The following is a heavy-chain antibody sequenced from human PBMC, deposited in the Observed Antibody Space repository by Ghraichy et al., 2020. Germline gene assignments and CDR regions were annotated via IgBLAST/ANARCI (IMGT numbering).Heavy chain of an antibody. V-gene: IGHV4-34*01. CDR1: GGSFSGYY. D-gene: IGHD1-7*01. Sequence: SQTLSLTCAVYGGSFSGYYWSWIRQPPGKGLEWIGEINHSGSTNYNPSLKSRVTISVDTSKNQFSLKLSSVTAADTAVYYCARGLLINWNYVFNWFDPWGQGTLVTVSS. J-gene: IGHJ5*02. CDR2: INHSGST. CDR3: ARGLLINWNYVFNWFDP.